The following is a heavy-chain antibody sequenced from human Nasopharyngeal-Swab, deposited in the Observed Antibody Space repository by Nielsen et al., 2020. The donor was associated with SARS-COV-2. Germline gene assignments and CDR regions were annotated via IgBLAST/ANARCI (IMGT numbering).Heavy chain of an antibody. J-gene: IGHJ4*02. D-gene: IGHD3-16*01. CDR3: ASGSMIAFGGITGKFDY. CDR2: IDPNNGAT. CDR1: GYSFIGYY. Sequence: ASVKVSCKASGYSFIGYYILWVRQAPGQGLEWLGWIDPNNGATKYAQTFQGRISVNRGTSFSTAYMELSGLRSDDTAVYYCASGSMIAFGGITGKFDYWGQGTLVIVSP. V-gene: IGHV1-2*02.